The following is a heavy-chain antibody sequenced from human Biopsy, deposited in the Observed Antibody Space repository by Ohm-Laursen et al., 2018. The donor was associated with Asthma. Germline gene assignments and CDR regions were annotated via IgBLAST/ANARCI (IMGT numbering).Heavy chain of an antibody. CDR1: GGSISSGGYS. CDR2: IYHSGST. CDR3: ARVKDGENFDY. Sequence: QTLSLTCAVSGGSISSGGYSWSWIRQPPGKGLEWIGYIYHSGSTYYNPSLKSRVTISVDRSKNQFSLKLSSVTAADTAVYYCARVKDGENFDYWGQGTLVNVSS. D-gene: IGHD5-24*01. J-gene: IGHJ4*02. V-gene: IGHV4-30-2*01.